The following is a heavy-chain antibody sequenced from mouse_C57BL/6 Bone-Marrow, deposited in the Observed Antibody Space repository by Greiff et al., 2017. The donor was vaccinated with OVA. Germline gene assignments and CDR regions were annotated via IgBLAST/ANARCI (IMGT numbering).Heavy chain of an antibody. CDR2: IYPGSGNT. CDR3: ARYGNYLHYAMDY. CDR1: GYTFTDYY. J-gene: IGHJ4*01. Sequence: VKLMESGAELVRPGASVKLSCKASGYTFTDYYINWVKQRPGQGLEWIARIYPGSGNTYYNEKFKGKATLTAEKSSSTAYMQLSSLTSEDSAVYFCARYGNYLHYAMDYWGQGTSVTVSS. D-gene: IGHD2-1*01. V-gene: IGHV1-76*01.